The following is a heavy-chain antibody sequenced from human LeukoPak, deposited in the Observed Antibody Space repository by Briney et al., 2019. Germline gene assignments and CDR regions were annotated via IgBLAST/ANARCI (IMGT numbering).Heavy chain of an antibody. CDR2: IYYSGSS. J-gene: IGHJ6*03. CDR1: GGSISNYY. D-gene: IGHD6-6*01. CDR3: ARHIAARLASGYYYYMDV. Sequence: PSETLSLTCTVSGGSISNYYWSWIRQSPGKGLEYIGHIYYSGSSSYNPPLKSRVTISVDTSRNQFSLRLSSVTAADTAVYYCARHIAARLASGYYYYMDVWGKGTTVTVSS. V-gene: IGHV4-59*01.